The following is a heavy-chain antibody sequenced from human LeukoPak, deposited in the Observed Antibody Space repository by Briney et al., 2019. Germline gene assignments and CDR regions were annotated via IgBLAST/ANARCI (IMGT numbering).Heavy chain of an antibody. CDR1: GFTFSTYL. D-gene: IGHD1-26*01. Sequence: GGSLRLSCAASGFTFSTYLMSWVRQAPGKGLEWVANIKHDGSDKKYVDSVKGRFTISRDNAKRSLYLKMNSLRAEDTAVYYCARKMNIVGAQGWGYGLDVWGHGTTVTVSS. CDR3: ARKMNIVGAQGWGYGLDV. J-gene: IGHJ6*02. V-gene: IGHV3-7*05. CDR2: IKHDGSDK.